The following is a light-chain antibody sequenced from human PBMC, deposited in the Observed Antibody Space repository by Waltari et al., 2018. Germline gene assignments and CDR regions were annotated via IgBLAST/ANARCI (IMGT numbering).Light chain of an antibody. Sequence: EIVMTQSPVTLSVSPGERAALSCRPSQSVRTNLAWYQQRPGQTPRLLIYGTSTRATEIPARFSGSGSGTEFTLTISSLQPEDFATYYCQQSYSTPPITFGQGTRLEIK. CDR3: QQSYSTPPIT. CDR2: GTS. CDR1: QSVRTN. J-gene: IGKJ5*01. V-gene: IGKV3-15*01.